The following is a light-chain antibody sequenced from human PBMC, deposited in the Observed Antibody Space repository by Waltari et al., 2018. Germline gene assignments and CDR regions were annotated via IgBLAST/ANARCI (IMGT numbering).Light chain of an antibody. J-gene: IGLJ2*01. CDR3: AAWDDSLNGHVV. V-gene: IGLV1-44*01. CDR2: SNN. CDR1: SSNIGSNT. Sequence: QSVLTQPPSASGTPGQRVTISCSGSSSNIGSNTVNWYQQLPGTAPKVLIYSNNQRPSGVPDRVSGSTSGTAASLAISGLQSEDEADYYCAAWDDSLNGHVVFGGGTKLTVL.